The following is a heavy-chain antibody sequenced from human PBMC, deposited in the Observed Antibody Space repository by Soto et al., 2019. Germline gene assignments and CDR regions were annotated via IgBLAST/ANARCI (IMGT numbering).Heavy chain of an antibody. CDR2: ISYDGSNK. J-gene: IGHJ5*02. CDR1: GFVSNNYD. V-gene: IGHV3-30*03. CDR3: SRRIKGGLDA. D-gene: IGHD2-21*01. Sequence: QVQLAESGGGVVQPGRSLRLSCATSGFVSNNYDIHWVRQAPGKGLAWLASISYDGSNKYYADSVKGRFTISRDNSKNTLSLQINSLGAEDTAVYYCSRRIKGGLDAWGPGTLVTVTS.